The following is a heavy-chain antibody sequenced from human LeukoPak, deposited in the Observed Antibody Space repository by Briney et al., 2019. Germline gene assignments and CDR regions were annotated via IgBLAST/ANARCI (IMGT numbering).Heavy chain of an antibody. Sequence: GASVNVSCKGSVYDFTSVGITWVRRARGHRLEWMGWISHYNGNRRYAQKFQGRVAMTTDTSTTTAYMELKGLTLTDTAIYYCARASPGSGRYVDYWRQGPLVTVSS. D-gene: IGHD6-19*01. CDR2: ISHYNGNR. CDR1: VYDFTSVG. CDR3: ARASPGSGRYVDY. V-gene: IGHV1-18*01. J-gene: IGHJ4*02.